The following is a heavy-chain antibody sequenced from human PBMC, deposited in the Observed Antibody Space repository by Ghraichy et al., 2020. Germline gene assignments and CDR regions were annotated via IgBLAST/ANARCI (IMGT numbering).Heavy chain of an antibody. CDR2: IWYDGSNK. CDR3: ASMLYSGYHCCGMDV. D-gene: IGHD5-12*01. V-gene: IGHV3-33*01. CDR1: GFTFSSYG. Sequence: GSLNISCAASGFTFSSYGMHWVRQAPGKGLEWVAVIWYDGSNKYYADSVKGRFTISRDNSKNTLYLQMNSLRAEDTAVYYCASMLYSGYHCCGMDVWGQGTTVTVSS. J-gene: IGHJ6*02.